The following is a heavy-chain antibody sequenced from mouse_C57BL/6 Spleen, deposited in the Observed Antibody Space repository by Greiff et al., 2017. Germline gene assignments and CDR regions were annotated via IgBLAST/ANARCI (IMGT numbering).Heavy chain of an antibody. CDR1: GFTFSNYW. D-gene: IGHD2-1*01. Sequence: EVQLQQSGGGLVQPGGSMKLSCVASGFTFSNYWMNWVRQSPEKGLEWVAQIRLKSDNYATHYAESVKGRFTISRDDSKSSVYLKMNNLRAEDTGIYYCTGLPYGNSPAYWSQGTLVTVSA. V-gene: IGHV6-3*01. CDR2: IRLKSDNYAT. J-gene: IGHJ3*01. CDR3: TGLPYGNSPAY.